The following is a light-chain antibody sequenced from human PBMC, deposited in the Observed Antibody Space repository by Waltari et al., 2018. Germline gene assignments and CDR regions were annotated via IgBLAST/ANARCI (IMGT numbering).Light chain of an antibody. CDR1: TSNIGNNY. J-gene: IGLJ3*02. Sequence: QSVLTQPPSVSAAPGQKVTISCSGSTSNIGNNYVSWYQQFPGAAPKVLIYGNDKRTPGIPDRFSGSKSGTSATLDITGLQTGDEADYYCGTWDDTLSAVFGGGTKVTAL. V-gene: IGLV1-51*02. CDR3: GTWDDTLSAV. CDR2: GND.